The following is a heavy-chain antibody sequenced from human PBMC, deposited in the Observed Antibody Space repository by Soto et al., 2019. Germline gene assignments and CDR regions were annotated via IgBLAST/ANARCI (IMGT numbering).Heavy chain of an antibody. CDR1: GFTFSTYW. D-gene: IGHD6-13*01. CDR3: ARDRDHSSSWSLFDY. J-gene: IGHJ4*02. V-gene: IGHV3-7*04. Sequence: PGGSLRLSCAASGFTFSTYWMSWVRQAPGKGLEWVANIKQDGSGKYYVDSVKGRFTISRDNAKNSLYLQMNSLRAEDTAVYYCARDRDHSSSWSLFDYWGQGTLVTVSS. CDR2: IKQDGSGK.